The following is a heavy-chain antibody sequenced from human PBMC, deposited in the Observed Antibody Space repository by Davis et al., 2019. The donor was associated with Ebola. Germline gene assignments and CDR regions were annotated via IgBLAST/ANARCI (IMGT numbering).Heavy chain of an antibody. D-gene: IGHD2-8*02. V-gene: IGHV5-51*01. CDR3: ASLRRTITGMDDAFDM. CDR1: GNSFSSHW. Sequence: GGSLRLSCKDSGNSFSSHWIGWVRQMPGKGLEWMGIIYTGDSDTRYSPSFRGQVTISADKSIKTAFLQWGSLKASDTALYYCASLRRTITGMDDAFDMWGQGTMVNVSS. CDR2: IYTGDSDT. J-gene: IGHJ3*02.